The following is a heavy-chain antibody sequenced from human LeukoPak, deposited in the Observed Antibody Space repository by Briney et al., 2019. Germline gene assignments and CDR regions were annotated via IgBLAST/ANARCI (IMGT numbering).Heavy chain of an antibody. J-gene: IGHJ5*02. CDR1: GFTFSSYS. CDR3: ARSVPAASRAWFDP. V-gene: IGHV3-21*01. Sequence: GGSLRLSCAASGFTFSSYSMNWVRQAPGKGLEWVSSISSSSSYIYYADSVKGRFTISRDNAKNSLYLQMNSLRAEDTAVDYCARSVPAASRAWFDPWGQGTLVTVSS. CDR2: ISSSSSYI. D-gene: IGHD2-2*01.